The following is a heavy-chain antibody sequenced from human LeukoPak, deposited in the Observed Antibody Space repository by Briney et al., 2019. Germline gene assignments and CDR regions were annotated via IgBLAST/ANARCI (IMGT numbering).Heavy chain of an antibody. J-gene: IGHJ5*02. CDR2: INHSGST. V-gene: IGHV4-34*01. D-gene: IGHD3-9*01. CDR1: GGSFSGYY. Sequence: PSETLSLTCAVYGGSFSGYYWSWIRQPPGKGLEWIGEINHSGSTNYNPSLKSRVTISVDTSKNQFSLKLSSVTAADTAVYYCATPRAEYYDILTGGFDPWGQGTLVTVSS. CDR3: ATPRAEYYDILTGGFDP.